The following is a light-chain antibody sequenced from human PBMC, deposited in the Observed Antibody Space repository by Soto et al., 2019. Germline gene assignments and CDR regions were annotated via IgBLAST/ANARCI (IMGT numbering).Light chain of an antibody. CDR1: SSDVGGYSS. Sequence: QSALTQPASVSGSPGQSITISCTGTSSDVGGYSSVSWYQQHPGKAPKLMIYEVSNRPSGVSNRFSGSKSGNTASLTISGLQAEDEADYYCSSYSTGSTAFGGGTKLTVL. V-gene: IGLV2-14*01. CDR3: SSYSTGSTA. J-gene: IGLJ2*01. CDR2: EVS.